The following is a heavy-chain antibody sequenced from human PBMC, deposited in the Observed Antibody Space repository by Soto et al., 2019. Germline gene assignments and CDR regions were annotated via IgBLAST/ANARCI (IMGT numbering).Heavy chain of an antibody. Sequence: ASVKVSCKASGYTFTSYDINWVRQATGQGLEWMGRINPNSGNTGYAQKFKGRVTMTRDTSMSTVYMELSSLRSEDSAVYYCARGAAASLYYYYGMDVWGQGTTVTVSS. CDR1: GYTFTSYD. D-gene: IGHD6-13*01. J-gene: IGHJ6*02. CDR2: INPNSGNT. V-gene: IGHV1-8*01. CDR3: ARGAAASLYYYYGMDV.